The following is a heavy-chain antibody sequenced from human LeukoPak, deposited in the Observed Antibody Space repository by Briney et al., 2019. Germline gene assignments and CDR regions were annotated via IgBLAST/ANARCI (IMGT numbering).Heavy chain of an antibody. Sequence: GASVKVSCKASGGTFSSYAISWVRQAPGQGLEWMGGIIPIFGTANYAQKFQGRVTITRDTSASTAYMELSSLRSEDTAVYYCARETLRSGYFDYWGQGTLVTVSS. CDR1: GGTFSSYA. J-gene: IGHJ4*02. CDR2: IIPIFGTA. D-gene: IGHD3-22*01. CDR3: ARETLRSGYFDY. V-gene: IGHV1-69*05.